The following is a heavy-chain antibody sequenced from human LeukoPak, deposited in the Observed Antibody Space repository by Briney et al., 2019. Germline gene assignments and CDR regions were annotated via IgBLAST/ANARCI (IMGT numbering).Heavy chain of an antibody. V-gene: IGHV4-59*01. Sequence: SETLSLTCTVSGGSISSYYWSWIPQPPGKGLEWIGYIYYSGSTNYNPSLKSRVTISVDTSKNQFSLKLSSVTAADTAVYYCARSIVGAQLYFDYWGQGTLVTVSS. CDR1: GGSISSYY. CDR3: ARSIVGAQLYFDY. D-gene: IGHD1-26*01. J-gene: IGHJ4*02. CDR2: IYYSGST.